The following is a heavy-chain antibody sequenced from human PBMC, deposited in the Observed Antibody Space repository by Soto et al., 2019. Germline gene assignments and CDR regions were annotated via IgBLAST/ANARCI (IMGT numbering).Heavy chain of an antibody. Sequence: QVQLQESGPGLVKPSQTLSLTCTVSGGSISSGGYYWSWIRQHPGKGLEWIGYIYYSGSTYYNPSLKSRVTISVDTSKNQFSLKLSSVTAADTVVYYCAREDYSSSSGGAFDIWGQGTMVTVSS. CDR1: GGSISSGGYY. D-gene: IGHD6-6*01. V-gene: IGHV4-31*03. CDR3: AREDYSSSSGGAFDI. CDR2: IYYSGST. J-gene: IGHJ3*02.